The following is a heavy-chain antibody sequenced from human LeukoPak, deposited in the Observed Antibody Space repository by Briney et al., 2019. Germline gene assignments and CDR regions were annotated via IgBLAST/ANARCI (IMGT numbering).Heavy chain of an antibody. CDR1: GGTFSSYA. CDR2: IIPIFGTA. CDR3: ATRYTYYYDSSGYYPPGDY. D-gene: IGHD3-22*01. V-gene: IGHV1-69*01. J-gene: IGHJ4*02. Sequence: GSSVKVSCKASGGTFSSYAISWVRQAPGQGLEWMGGIIPIFGTANYAQKFQGRITITADESTSTAYMELSSLRSEDTAVYYCATRYTYYYDSSGYYPPGDYWGQGTLVTVSS.